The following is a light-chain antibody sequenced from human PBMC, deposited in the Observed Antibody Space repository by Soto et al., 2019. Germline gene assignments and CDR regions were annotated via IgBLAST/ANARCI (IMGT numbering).Light chain of an antibody. J-gene: IGKJ4*01. Sequence: DLQMTQSPSTLSASVGDSVTITCRASQSIDSWLAWYQQKPGKAPKLLIYKASTLESGVPSRFSGSGSGTEFTLTINSLQPDDFATYHCQQYKSYSFTFGGGTKVEIK. CDR2: KAS. CDR1: QSIDSW. V-gene: IGKV1-5*03. CDR3: QQYKSYSFT.